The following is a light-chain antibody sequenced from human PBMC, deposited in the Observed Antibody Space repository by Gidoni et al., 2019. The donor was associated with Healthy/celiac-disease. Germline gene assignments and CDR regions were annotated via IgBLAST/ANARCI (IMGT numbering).Light chain of an antibody. CDR1: QSISSY. CDR2: AAS. V-gene: IGKV1-39*01. J-gene: IGKJ4*01. Sequence: DLQMTPSPSSLSASVGDIVTITCRASQSISSYLNWYQQKPGKAPKLLIYAASSLQSGVPSRFSGSGSGTDFTLTISSLQPEDFATYYCQQSYSTPPTFGGXTKVEIK. CDR3: QQSYSTPPT.